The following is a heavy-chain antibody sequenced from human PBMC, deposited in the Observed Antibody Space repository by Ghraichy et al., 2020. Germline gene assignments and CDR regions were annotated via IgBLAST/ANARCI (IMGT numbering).Heavy chain of an antibody. CDR1: GGSISSYY. CDR3: ATLYYDFWSDFSTDNDDMDV. V-gene: IGHV4-4*07. Sequence: SETLSLTCTVSGGSISSYYWSWIRQPAGKGLEWIGRIYSSGSTNYNPSLKSRVTMSVDTSKNQFSLNLSSVTAADTAVYYCATLYYDFWSDFSTDNDDMDVWGQGTTVTVSS. J-gene: IGHJ6*02. CDR2: IYSSGST. D-gene: IGHD3-3*01.